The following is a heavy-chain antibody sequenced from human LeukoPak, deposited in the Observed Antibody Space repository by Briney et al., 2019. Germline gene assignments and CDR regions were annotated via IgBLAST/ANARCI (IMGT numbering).Heavy chain of an antibody. CDR3: ARDAVDTAMVTLSNSAAFDI. CDR1: GYTFTGYY. D-gene: IGHD5-18*01. CDR2: INPNSGDT. Sequence: ASVKVSCKASGYTFTGYYVYWVRQAPGQGLEWMGWINPNSGDTNYAQNFQGRVTMTRDTSISTAYMELRSLRSDDTAVYYCARDAVDTAMVTLSNSAAFDIWGQGTMVTVSS. V-gene: IGHV1-2*02. J-gene: IGHJ3*02.